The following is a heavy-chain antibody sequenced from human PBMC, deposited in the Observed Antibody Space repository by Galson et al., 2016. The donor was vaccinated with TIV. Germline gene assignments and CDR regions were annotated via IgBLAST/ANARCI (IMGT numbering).Heavy chain of an antibody. CDR3: ARELGSLSAKYFEH. V-gene: IGHV1-18*04. J-gene: IGHJ4*02. D-gene: IGHD5/OR15-5a*01. CDR2: ISPYSAKT. Sequence: SVKVSCKATGYTFTAYAVSWVRQAPGQGLEWMAWISPYSAKTHYAQGLQGRVTVTADRATNTVYMELRGLRSDDTAVYFCARELGSLSAKYFEHWGQGTLVTVSS. CDR1: GYTFTAYA.